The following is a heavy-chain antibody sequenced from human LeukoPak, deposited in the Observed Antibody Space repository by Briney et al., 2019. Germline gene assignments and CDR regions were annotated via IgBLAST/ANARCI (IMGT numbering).Heavy chain of an antibody. Sequence: GGSLRLSCEASGFRLDNYWMHWVRQAPGKGLVWVSRINSDGSTTTYADSVKGRFTISRDNAKNTVYLQMNSLRAEDTAVYYCARVGYDLDYWGQGTLVTVSS. CDR3: ARVGYDLDY. D-gene: IGHD3-3*01. CDR1: GFRLDNYW. J-gene: IGHJ4*02. V-gene: IGHV3-74*01. CDR2: INSDGSTT.